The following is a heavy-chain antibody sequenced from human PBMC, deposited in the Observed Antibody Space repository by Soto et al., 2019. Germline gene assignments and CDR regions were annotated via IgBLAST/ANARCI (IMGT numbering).Heavy chain of an antibody. J-gene: IGHJ6*02. CDR2: IIPIFGTA. CDR1: GGTFSSYA. V-gene: IGHV1-69*12. Sequence: QVQLVQSGAEVKKPGSSVKVPCKASGGTFSSYAISWVRQAPGQGLEWMGGIIPIFGTADYAQKFQGRVTITADESTSSAYIELSSLRSEDTAVYYCASHSGSSPEGRYYYGMDVWGQGTTVTVSS. D-gene: IGHD1-26*01. CDR3: ASHSGSSPEGRYYYGMDV.